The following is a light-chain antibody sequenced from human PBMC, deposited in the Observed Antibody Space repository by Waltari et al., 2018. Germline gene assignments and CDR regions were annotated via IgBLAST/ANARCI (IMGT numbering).Light chain of an antibody. Sequence: SIALTQPPSVSVAPGETAAITCGGVNIGGHGVHWYQQEPGQAPLLVINYDSVRPSGIPDRFSGSNSGNTATLTISRVEAGDEADYYCQVWESQVPRVVFGGGTNLTVL. CDR1: NIGGHG. CDR2: YDS. J-gene: IGLJ2*01. V-gene: IGLV3-21*01. CDR3: QVWESQVPRVV.